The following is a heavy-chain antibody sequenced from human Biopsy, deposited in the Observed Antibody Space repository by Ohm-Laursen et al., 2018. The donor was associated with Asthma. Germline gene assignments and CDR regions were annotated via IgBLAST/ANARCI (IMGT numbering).Heavy chain of an antibody. Sequence: SVKVSCKAPGGTFSNFAISWVRQAPGQGLEWLGGIMTVFGKTKYAQKIQGRVTITADESTSTAYMEVTSLRSEDTAIYYCARCQVGYSSGWSLLLKKIYYSGMDVWGQGTAVTVSS. CDR2: IMTVFGKT. D-gene: IGHD6-19*01. J-gene: IGHJ6*02. V-gene: IGHV1-69*13. CDR3: ARCQVGYSSGWSLLLKKIYYSGMDV. CDR1: GGTFSNFA.